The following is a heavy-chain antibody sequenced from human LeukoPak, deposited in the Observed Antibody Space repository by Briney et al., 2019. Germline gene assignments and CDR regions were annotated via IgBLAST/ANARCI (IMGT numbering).Heavy chain of an antibody. CDR1: GFTFSSYA. V-gene: IGHV3-30-3*02. D-gene: IGHD6-6*01. CDR2: ISYDGNTK. J-gene: IGHJ3*02. CDR3: AKSSFRSLYSSSAPEI. Sequence: GGSLRLSCEASGFTFSSYAMHWVRQAPGKGLEWLAVISYDGNTKYYADSVKGRLTTSRDNAKNTMYLQINSLRLDDTAVYYCAKSSFRSLYSSSAPEIWGQGTMVTVSS.